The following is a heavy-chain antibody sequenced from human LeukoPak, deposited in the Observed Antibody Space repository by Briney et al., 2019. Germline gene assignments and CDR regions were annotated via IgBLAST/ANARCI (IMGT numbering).Heavy chain of an antibody. CDR1: GFTFSTAW. Sequence: GGSLRLSCVASGFTFSTAWMSWLRQAPGKGLEWVGRIRSNSDGGTTDYAASVKGRFTISRDDSKNTVYLQMNSLKTEDTAVYYCLWWDYWGQGTLVTVSS. V-gene: IGHV3-15*01. CDR3: LWWDY. J-gene: IGHJ4*02. CDR2: IRSNSDGGTT. D-gene: IGHD2-21*01.